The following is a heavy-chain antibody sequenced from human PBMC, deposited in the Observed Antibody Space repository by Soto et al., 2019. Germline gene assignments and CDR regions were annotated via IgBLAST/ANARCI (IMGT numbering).Heavy chain of an antibody. CDR2: INHSGST. D-gene: IGHD6-6*01. CDR1: GGSFSGYY. Sequence: SETLSLTCAVYGGSFSGYYWSWIRQPPGKGLEWIGEINHSGSTNYNPSLKSRVTISVDTSKNQFSLKLSSVTAADTAVYYCASCIAARPGYYYYGMDVWGQGTTVTVSS. CDR3: ASCIAARPGYYYYGMDV. J-gene: IGHJ6*02. V-gene: IGHV4-34*01.